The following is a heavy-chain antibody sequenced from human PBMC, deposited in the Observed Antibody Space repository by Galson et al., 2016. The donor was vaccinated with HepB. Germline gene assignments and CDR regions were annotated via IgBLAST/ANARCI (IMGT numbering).Heavy chain of an antibody. CDR3: AEKRDYDFWSGYEK. CDR2: FDPEDGET. D-gene: IGHD3-3*01. V-gene: IGHV1-24*01. Sequence: SVKVSCKVSGYTLSELSMHWVRQAPGKGLEWMGGFDPEDGETIYAQKFQGRVTMTEDTSTDTAYMELSSLGSEDTAVYYCAEKRDYDFWSGYEKWGQGTLVTVSS. J-gene: IGHJ4*02. CDR1: GYTLSELS.